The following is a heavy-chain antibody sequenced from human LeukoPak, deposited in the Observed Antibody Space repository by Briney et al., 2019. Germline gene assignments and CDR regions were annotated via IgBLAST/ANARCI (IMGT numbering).Heavy chain of an antibody. V-gene: IGHV1-58*02. Sequence: SVRVSCKASGFTFTSSAMQWVRQARGQRREWIGWIVVGSGNTNYAQKFQERVTITRDMSTSTAYMGLSSLRSEDTAVYYCAAAPKYNWNPNWFDPWGQGTLVTVSS. CDR3: AAAPKYNWNPNWFDP. D-gene: IGHD1-20*01. CDR1: GFTFTSSA. CDR2: IVVGSGNT. J-gene: IGHJ5*02.